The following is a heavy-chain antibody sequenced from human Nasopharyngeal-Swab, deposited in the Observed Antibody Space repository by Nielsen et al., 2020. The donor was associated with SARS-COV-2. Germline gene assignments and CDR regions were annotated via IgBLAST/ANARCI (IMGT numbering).Heavy chain of an antibody. CDR3: ARRGSTGYSFDY. V-gene: IGHV2-5*02. Sequence: SGPTLVQPTQTLTLTCTFSGFSITTSGMAVAWIRQPPGKALEWLALIYWDDEKLYSPSLTSRLTIAKGPSENQVVLIMTNMDPMDTATYFCARRGSTGYSFDYWGQGALVAVSS. CDR1: GFSITTSGMA. J-gene: IGHJ4*02. D-gene: IGHD3-22*01. CDR2: IYWDDEK.